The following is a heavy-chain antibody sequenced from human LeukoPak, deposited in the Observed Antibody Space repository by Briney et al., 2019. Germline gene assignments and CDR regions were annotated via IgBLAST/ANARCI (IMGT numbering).Heavy chain of an antibody. Sequence: PGGSLRLSCAASGFPFSSYEMNWVRQAPGKGLEWVSYISSSGSAIYYADSVKGRFTISRDKARNSLYLKMNSLRAEDTAVYCCARDWLYFDSSGYFKLFDYWGQGTLVTVSS. CDR3: ARDWLYFDSSGYFKLFDY. J-gene: IGHJ4*02. CDR1: GFPFSSYE. D-gene: IGHD3-22*01. V-gene: IGHV3-48*03. CDR2: ISSSGSAI.